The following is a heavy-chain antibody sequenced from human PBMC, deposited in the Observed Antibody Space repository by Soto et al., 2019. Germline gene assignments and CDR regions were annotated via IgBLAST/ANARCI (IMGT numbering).Heavy chain of an antibody. J-gene: IGHJ6*02. CDR2: ISAYNGNT. V-gene: IGHV1-18*04. Sequence: ASVKVSCKASGYTFTSYGISWVRQAPGQGLEWMGWISAYNGNTNYAQKLQGRVTMTTDTSTSTAYMELRSLRSDDTAVYYCAREKGVVRDTFYYYYGMDVWGQGTTVTVSS. D-gene: IGHD2-2*01. CDR1: GYTFTSYG. CDR3: AREKGVVRDTFYYYYGMDV.